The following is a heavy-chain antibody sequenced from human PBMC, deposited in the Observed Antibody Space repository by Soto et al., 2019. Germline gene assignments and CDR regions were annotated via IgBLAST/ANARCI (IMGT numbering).Heavy chain of an antibody. CDR1: GGAIDSSNW. J-gene: IGHJ5*02. D-gene: IGHD2-8*01. V-gene: IGHV4-4*02. CDR3: ARGRRTLQTNRVFFDP. Sequence: QLQLQESGPGLVKPSGTLSLTCTVSGGAIDSSNWWTWVRQFPGKGLQWVGEIHHTGTTNYNPSLRSRINVSIDKSKRQFSMDLLSVTAADTAIYYCARGRRTLQTNRVFFDPWGPGILVTVSS. CDR2: IHHTGTT.